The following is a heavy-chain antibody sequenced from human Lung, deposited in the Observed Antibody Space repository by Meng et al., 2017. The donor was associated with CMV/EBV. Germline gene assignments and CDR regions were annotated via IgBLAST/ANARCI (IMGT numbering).Heavy chain of an antibody. CDR3: AKQGGFWSGDEPLGY. CDR1: GYSFSSYY. V-gene: IGHV5-51*01. D-gene: IGHD3-3*01. J-gene: IGHJ4*02. Sequence: GGSLRLXCKGSGYSFSSYYIAWVRQIPGKGLEWMGIIYPDDSDTKYSPSFQDQVTMSAEKSVNTAYLQWTSQKATDNAMYYCAKQGGFWSGDEPLGYWGQGTLVTVSS. CDR2: IYPDDSDT.